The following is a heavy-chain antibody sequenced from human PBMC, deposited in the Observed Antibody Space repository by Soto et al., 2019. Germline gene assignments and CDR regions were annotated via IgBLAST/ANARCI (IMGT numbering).Heavy chain of an antibody. Sequence: QVQLQESGPGLVKPSQNLSLTCTVSGGSISSGDYYWSWIRQPPGKGLEWIGYIYYSGSTYYNPSLKTRVTISVDTSKNQFSLKLSSVTAADTAVYYCARDFTMILGFDYWGQGTLVTVSS. J-gene: IGHJ4*02. V-gene: IGHV4-30-4*01. CDR1: GGSISSGDYY. CDR3: ARDFTMILGFDY. CDR2: IYYSGST. D-gene: IGHD3-22*01.